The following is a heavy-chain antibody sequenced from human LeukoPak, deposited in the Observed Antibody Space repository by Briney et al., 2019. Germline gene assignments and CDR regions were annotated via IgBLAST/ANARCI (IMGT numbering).Heavy chain of an antibody. CDR3: ARGLYYYYYMDV. J-gene: IGHJ6*03. Sequence: PSETLSLTCAVYGGSFSGYYWSWIRQPPGKGLEWIGEINHSGSTNYNPSLKSRVTISVDTSKNQFSLKLSSVTAADTAVYYCARGLYYYYYMDVWGKETTVTVSS. V-gene: IGHV4-34*01. CDR2: INHSGST. CDR1: GGSFSGYY.